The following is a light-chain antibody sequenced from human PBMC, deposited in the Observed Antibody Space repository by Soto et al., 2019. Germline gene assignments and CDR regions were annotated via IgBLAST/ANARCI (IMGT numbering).Light chain of an antibody. CDR2: DAS. V-gene: IGKV3-20*01. CDR1: QSVSSSY. CDR3: QQYGSSLPYT. J-gene: IGKJ2*01. Sequence: EIVLTQSPGTLSLSPGERATLSCRASQSVSSSYLAWYQQKPGQAPRLLMYDASGRATGIPDRFSGSWSGTDFPLTISRLEPEDFAVYYCQQYGSSLPYTFGQGTKLEIK.